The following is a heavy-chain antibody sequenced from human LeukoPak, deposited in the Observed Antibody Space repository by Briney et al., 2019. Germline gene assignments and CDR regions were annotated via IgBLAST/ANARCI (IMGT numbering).Heavy chain of an antibody. CDR3: ARQVGITGTTYYFDY. Sequence: SETLSLTCTVSGGSISSSSYYWGWIRQPPGKGLEWIGSIYYSGSTYYNPSLKSRVTISVDTSKNQFSLKLSSVTAADTAVYYCARQVGITGTTYYFDYWGQGTLVTVSS. V-gene: IGHV4-39*01. CDR2: IYYSGST. D-gene: IGHD1-20*01. CDR1: GGSISSSSYY. J-gene: IGHJ4*02.